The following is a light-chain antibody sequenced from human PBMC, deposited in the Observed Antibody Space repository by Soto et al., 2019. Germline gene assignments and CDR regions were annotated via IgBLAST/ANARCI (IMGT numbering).Light chain of an antibody. CDR3: LQHFDYPRT. V-gene: IGKV1-6*01. CDR2: AAS. Sequence: AIQMTQSPSSLSASVGDRVTITCRASQGIRNDLGWYQQKPGKAPNLLIYAASPLGSGVPLRFSGSGSGTDFTLTISSLQPEDFATYYCLQHFDYPRTFGQGTKVEIK. CDR1: QGIRND. J-gene: IGKJ1*01.